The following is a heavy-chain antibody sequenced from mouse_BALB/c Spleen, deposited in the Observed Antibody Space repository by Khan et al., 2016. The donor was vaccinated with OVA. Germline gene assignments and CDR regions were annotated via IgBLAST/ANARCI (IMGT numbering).Heavy chain of an antibody. CDR2: ISYSGNT. Sequence: EVQLVESGPGLVKPSQSLSLTCTVTGYSITSDYAWNWIRQFPGNKLEWMGFISYSGNTNYNPSLKSRISITRDTSKNPFFLQLNSVTTEDTATYYCARGYGGDVDYWGQGTTLTVS. V-gene: IGHV3-2*02. CDR3: ARGYGGDVDY. J-gene: IGHJ2*01. CDR1: GYSITSDYA. D-gene: IGHD1-1*02.